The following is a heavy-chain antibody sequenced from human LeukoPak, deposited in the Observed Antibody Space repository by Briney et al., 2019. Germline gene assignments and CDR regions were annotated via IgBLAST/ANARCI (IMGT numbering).Heavy chain of an antibody. Sequence: ASVKVSCKASGYTFTDYYMHWVRQAPGQGLEWMGWLNPNSGATNFAQKFQGRVTMTRDTSITTAYMELSRLRSDDTAVYYCARDLGFCSGGSCGSMTTVTSYDCWGQGTLVTVSS. J-gene: IGHJ4*02. CDR2: LNPNSGAT. CDR1: GYTFTDYY. CDR3: ARDLGFCSGGSCGSMTTVTSYDC. D-gene: IGHD2-15*01. V-gene: IGHV1-2*02.